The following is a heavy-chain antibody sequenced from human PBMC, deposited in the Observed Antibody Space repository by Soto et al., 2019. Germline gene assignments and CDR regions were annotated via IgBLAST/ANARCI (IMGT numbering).Heavy chain of an antibody. Sequence: SETLSLTCTVSGGSISSYYWSWIRQPPGKGLEWIGYIYHSGSTYYNPSLKSRVTISVDRSKNQFSLKLSSVTAADTAVYYGASLIAVAGTRFDYWGQGTLVTGS. J-gene: IGHJ4*02. CDR2: IYHSGST. CDR3: ASLIAVAGTRFDY. CDR1: GGSISSYY. D-gene: IGHD6-19*01. V-gene: IGHV4-59*12.